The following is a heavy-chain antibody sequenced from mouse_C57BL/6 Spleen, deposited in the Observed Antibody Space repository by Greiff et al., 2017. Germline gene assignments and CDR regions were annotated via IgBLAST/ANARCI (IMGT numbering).Heavy chain of an antibody. CDR3: ASLFSTTIVATTTERYFDY. J-gene: IGHJ2*01. Sequence: VQLQQPGAELVKPGASVKLSCKASGYTFTSYWMQWVNQRPGQGLDWIGEIDPSDSYTNYNQKFKGKATLTVDTSSSTAYMQLSSLTSEDSAVYYCASLFSTTIVATTTERYFDYWGQGTTLTVSS. CDR1: GYTFTSYW. V-gene: IGHV1-50*01. D-gene: IGHD1-1*01. CDR2: IDPSDSYT.